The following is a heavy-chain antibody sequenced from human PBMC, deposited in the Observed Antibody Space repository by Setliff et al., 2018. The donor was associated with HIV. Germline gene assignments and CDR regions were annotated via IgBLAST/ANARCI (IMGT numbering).Heavy chain of an antibody. V-gene: IGHV1-2*02. Sequence: ASVKVSCKSSGYTFTAHHIHWVRQAPGQGPEWMGWIIPKSGESSYAEKFRGRVTMTRDTSLSTAYMELSWLTSDDTAVYYCARVVDRDYDFWSAYEYWGQGTMVTVSS. CDR2: IIPKSGES. J-gene: IGHJ4*02. CDR3: ARVVDRDYDFWSAYEY. D-gene: IGHD3-3*01. CDR1: GYTFTAHH.